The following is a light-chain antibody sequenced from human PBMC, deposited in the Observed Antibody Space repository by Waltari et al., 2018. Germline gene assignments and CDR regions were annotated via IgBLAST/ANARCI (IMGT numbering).Light chain of an antibody. CDR2: DAS. Sequence: ETVFTQSPPTLPLSPGERATLSCRASQSVSSYLAWYQQKPGQAPRLLIYDASNRATGIPARFSGSGSGTDFTLTISSLEPEDFAVYYCQQRSNWATFGGGTKVEIK. J-gene: IGKJ4*01. V-gene: IGKV3-11*01. CDR3: QQRSNWAT. CDR1: QSVSSY.